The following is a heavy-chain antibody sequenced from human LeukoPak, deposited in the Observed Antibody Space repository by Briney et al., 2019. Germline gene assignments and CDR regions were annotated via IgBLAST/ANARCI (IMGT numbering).Heavy chain of an antibody. D-gene: IGHD6-19*01. J-gene: IGHJ4*02. Sequence: SEGSLRLSCAASKFTFNSYWMSWVRQAPGKGLEWVANIKQDGSEKYYVDSVKGRFTISRDNAKNSLYLQMNSLRAEDTAVYYCARRRQQWLSYYFDYWGQGTLVTVSS. CDR3: ARRRQQWLSYYFDY. V-gene: IGHV3-7*03. CDR1: KFTFNSYW. CDR2: IKQDGSEK.